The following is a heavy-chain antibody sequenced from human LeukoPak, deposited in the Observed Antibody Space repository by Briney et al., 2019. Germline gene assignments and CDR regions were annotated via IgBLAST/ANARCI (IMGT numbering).Heavy chain of an antibody. CDR1: GFTFSSYE. Sequence: PGGSLRLSCAASGFTFSSYEMNWVRQALGKGLEWVSYISSSGSTIYYADSVKGRFTISRDNAKKSLNLQMNSLRAEDTAVYYCAGQCTGTNCYHYWGQGTLVTVSS. D-gene: IGHD2-2*01. CDR3: AGQCTGTNCYHY. V-gene: IGHV3-48*03. CDR2: ISSSGSTI. J-gene: IGHJ4*02.